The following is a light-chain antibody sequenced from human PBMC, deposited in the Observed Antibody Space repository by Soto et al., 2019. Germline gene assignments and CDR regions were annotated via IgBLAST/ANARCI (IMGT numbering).Light chain of an antibody. CDR3: SSYTSSSNVV. Sequence: QPASVSGSPGQSITISCTGTSSDVGGYNYVSWYQQHPGKAPKLMIYDVSNRPSGVSNRFSGSKSGNTASLTISGLQAEDEADYYCSSYTSSSNVVFGGGTKLTVL. CDR2: DVS. J-gene: IGLJ2*01. V-gene: IGLV2-14*01. CDR1: SSDVGGYNY.